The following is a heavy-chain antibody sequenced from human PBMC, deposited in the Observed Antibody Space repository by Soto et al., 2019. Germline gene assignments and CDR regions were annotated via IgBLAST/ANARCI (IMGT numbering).Heavy chain of an antibody. CDR2: ISYDGNNK. Sequence: PGGSLRLSCAASGFTFSNYAMHWVRQAPGKGLEWVAVISYDGNNKYYADCVKGRFTISRDNSKNTLYLQINSLRAEDTALYYCAKIPLLAYSGGDCHSDPRGQGTLVTVSS. V-gene: IGHV3-30*18. D-gene: IGHD2-21*02. CDR3: AKIPLLAYSGGDCHSDP. J-gene: IGHJ5*02. CDR1: GFTFSNYA.